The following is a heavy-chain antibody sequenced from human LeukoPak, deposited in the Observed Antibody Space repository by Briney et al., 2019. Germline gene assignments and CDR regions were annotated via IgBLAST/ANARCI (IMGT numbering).Heavy chain of an antibody. J-gene: IGHJ4*02. CDR3: ANGDKKRITMVRGVMQPFDY. D-gene: IGHD3-10*01. CDR1: GFTVSSNY. CDR2: IYSGGST. Sequence: GGSLRLSCAASGFTVSSNYMTWVRQAPGKGLEWVSIIYSGGSTFYADSVKGRFTISRDNSKNTLHLQMNSLRAEDTAVYYCANGDKKRITMVRGVMQPFDYWGQGTLVTVSS. V-gene: IGHV3-53*01.